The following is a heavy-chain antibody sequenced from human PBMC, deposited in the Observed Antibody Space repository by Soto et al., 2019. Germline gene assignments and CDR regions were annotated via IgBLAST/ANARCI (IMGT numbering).Heavy chain of an antibody. CDR2: GST. V-gene: IGHV4-59*11. CDR3: ARVSTSASGSYYTLDY. Sequence: SETLSLTCPVSGDSISSHYWSWIRQPPGKGLEWIGFGSTKYNPSLKSRISISVDTSKNQFSLNLTSATAADTAVYYCARVSTSASGSYYTLDYRGQGTLVTVSS. D-gene: IGHD3-10*01. CDR1: GDSISSHY. J-gene: IGHJ4*02.